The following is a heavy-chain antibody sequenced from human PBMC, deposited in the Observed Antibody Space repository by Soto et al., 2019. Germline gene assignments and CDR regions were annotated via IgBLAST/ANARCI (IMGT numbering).Heavy chain of an antibody. V-gene: IGHV3-7*01. CDR3: ARDRAWSSFDY. CDR2: TNPDGSKK. J-gene: IGHJ4*02. D-gene: IGHD6-19*01. Sequence: EVQLVESGGDSVQPGGSLRLSCTASGFTFSTSWMNWVRQAPGKGLEWVASTNPDGSKKFHMDSVEGRFTISRDNAKNSLFLQMDSLRVEDTALYYCARDRAWSSFDYWGQGTQVTVSS. CDR1: GFTFSTSW.